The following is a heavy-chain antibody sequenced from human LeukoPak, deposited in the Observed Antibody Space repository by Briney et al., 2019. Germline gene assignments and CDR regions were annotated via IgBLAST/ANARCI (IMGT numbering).Heavy chain of an antibody. V-gene: IGHV3-7*02. CDR1: GFTFSGYW. CDR2: IKQDGSEK. J-gene: IGHJ3*02. CDR3: ARMTSGFDM. Sequence: GGSLRLSCAASGFTFSGYWMSWVRQAPGKGLEWVANIKQDGSEKYYVDSVKGRFTISRDNAKNSLFLQMNSLRAEDTAVYYCARMTSGFDMWGQGTMVSVSS.